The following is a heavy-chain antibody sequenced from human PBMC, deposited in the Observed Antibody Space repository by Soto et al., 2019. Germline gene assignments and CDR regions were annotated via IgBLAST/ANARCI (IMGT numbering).Heavy chain of an antibody. Sequence: HPGGSLRLSCAASGFTFSSYAMSWVRQAPGKGLEWVSGISHSSANTYYADSVKGRFTISRDNSKNTLYLQMYSLRAEDTAVYFCAKDPVASAGPGWFDSWGQGT. CDR2: ISHSSANT. CDR3: AKDPVASAGPGWFDS. D-gene: IGHD6-13*01. V-gene: IGHV3-23*01. J-gene: IGHJ5*01. CDR1: GFTFSSYA.